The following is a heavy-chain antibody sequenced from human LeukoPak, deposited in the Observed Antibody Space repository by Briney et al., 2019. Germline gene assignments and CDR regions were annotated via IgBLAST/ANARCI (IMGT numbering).Heavy chain of an antibody. CDR3: ARGPIQLWIYYFDY. D-gene: IGHD5-18*01. J-gene: IGHJ4*02. V-gene: IGHV3-30-3*01. Sequence: GGSLRLSCAASGFTFSSYAMHWVRQAPGKGLEWVAVISYDGSTKYYADSVKGRFTISRDNSKNTLYLQMNSLRAEDTAVYYCARGPIQLWIYYFDYWGQGTLVTVSS. CDR1: GFTFSSYA. CDR2: ISYDGSTK.